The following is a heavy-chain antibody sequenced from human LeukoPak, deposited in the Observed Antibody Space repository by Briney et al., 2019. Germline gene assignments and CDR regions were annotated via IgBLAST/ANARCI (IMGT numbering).Heavy chain of an antibody. D-gene: IGHD6-19*01. V-gene: IGHV1-69*13. CDR2: IIPIFGTA. Sequence: ALVKVSCKASGGTFSSYAISWVRQAPGQGLEWMGGIIPIFGTANYAQKFQGRVTITADESTSTAYMELSSLRSEDTAVYYCARDQGSGWYYGYFDYWGQGTLVTVSS. J-gene: IGHJ4*02. CDR1: GGTFSSYA. CDR3: ARDQGSGWYYGYFDY.